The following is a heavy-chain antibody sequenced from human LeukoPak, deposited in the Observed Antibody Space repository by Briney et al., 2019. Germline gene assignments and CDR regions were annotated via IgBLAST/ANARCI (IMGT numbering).Heavy chain of an antibody. Sequence: ASVKVSCKASGGTFSSYAISWVRQAPGQGLERVGGIIPIFGTANYAQKFQGRVTITADESTSTAYMELSSLRSEDTAVYYCARECSGSIAAPSWFDPWGQGTLVTVSS. J-gene: IGHJ5*02. CDR3: ARECSGSIAAPSWFDP. CDR1: GGTFSSYA. V-gene: IGHV1-69*13. D-gene: IGHD6-6*01. CDR2: IIPIFGTA.